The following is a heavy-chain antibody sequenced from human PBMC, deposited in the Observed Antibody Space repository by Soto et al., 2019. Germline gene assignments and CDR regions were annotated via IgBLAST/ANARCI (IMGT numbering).Heavy chain of an antibody. Sequence: PPETMSLTCPVSGPSIRNYSSNWVRQPAGKGLEWVGRTSISGTTNYHTSLKSRVTMSLDTSKNEFSLKLSSISAADTAVYYGASLGPTIDYWGQGARVTVSS. J-gene: IGHJ4*02. D-gene: IGHD1-26*01. CDR2: TSISGTT. CDR1: GPSIRNYS. CDR3: ASLGPTIDY. V-gene: IGHV4-4*07.